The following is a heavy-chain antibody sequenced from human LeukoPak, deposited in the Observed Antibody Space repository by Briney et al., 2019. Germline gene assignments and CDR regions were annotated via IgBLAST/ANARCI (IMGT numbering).Heavy chain of an antibody. CDR1: GFTFSNYG. CDR2: VSYDGSNK. D-gene: IGHD1-26*01. V-gene: IGHV3-30*18. Sequence: GGSLRLSCAASGFTFSNYGMHWVRQAPGKGLEWVASVSYDGSNKYYADSVKGRFTISRDNSKNTLYLQMNSLRAEDTAVYYCAKRRPKGSGSYFDYWGQGTLVTVSS. J-gene: IGHJ4*02. CDR3: AKRRPKGSGSYFDY.